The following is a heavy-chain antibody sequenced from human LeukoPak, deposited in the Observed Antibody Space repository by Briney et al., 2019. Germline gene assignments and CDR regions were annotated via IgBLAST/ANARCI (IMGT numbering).Heavy chain of an antibody. CDR1: GFTFSSYG. CDR3: AKDLWFGELDY. CDR2: ISYDGSNK. V-gene: IGHV3-30*18. D-gene: IGHD3-10*01. J-gene: IGHJ4*02. Sequence: GRSLRLSCAASGFTFSSYGMHWVRQAPGKGLEWVAVISYDGSNKYYADSVKGRFTISRDNSKNTLYLQMNSLRAEDTAVYYCAKDLWFGELDYWGQGTLVTVSS.